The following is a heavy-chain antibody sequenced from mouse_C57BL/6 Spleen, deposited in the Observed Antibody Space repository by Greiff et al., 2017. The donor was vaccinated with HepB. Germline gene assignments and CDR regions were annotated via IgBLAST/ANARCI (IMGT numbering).Heavy chain of an antibody. CDR3: ARQGMITTRAMDY. D-gene: IGHD2-4*01. Sequence: EVKLMESGGGLVQPGGSLKLSCAASGFTFSDYYMYWVRQTPEKRLEWVAYISNGGGSTYYPDTVKGRFTISRDNAKNTLYLQMSRLKSEDTAMYYCARQGMITTRAMDYWGQGTSVTVSS. CDR2: ISNGGGST. V-gene: IGHV5-12*01. J-gene: IGHJ4*01. CDR1: GFTFSDYY.